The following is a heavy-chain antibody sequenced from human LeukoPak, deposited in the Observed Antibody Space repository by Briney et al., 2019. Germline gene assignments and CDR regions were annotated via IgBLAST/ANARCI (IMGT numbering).Heavy chain of an antibody. D-gene: IGHD6-19*01. CDR3: ARQNSRIAVAGTEGWFDP. Sequence: GESLKISCKGSGYSFTSYWIGWVRQMPGKGLEWMGIIYPGDSGTRYSPSFQGQVTISADKSISTAYLQWSSLKASDTAMYYCARQNSRIAVAGTEGWFDPWGQGTLVTVSS. CDR2: IYPGDSGT. J-gene: IGHJ5*02. CDR1: GYSFTSYW. V-gene: IGHV5-51*01.